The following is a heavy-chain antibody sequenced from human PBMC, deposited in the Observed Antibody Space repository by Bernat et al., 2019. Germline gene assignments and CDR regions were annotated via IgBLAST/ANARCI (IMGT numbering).Heavy chain of an antibody. CDR1: GFTFSSYG. CDR3: AASGGRRNDAFDI. J-gene: IGHJ3*02. Sequence: QVQLVESGGGMVQPGRSLRLSCAASGFTFSSYGMHWVRQAPGKGLEWVAVISYDGSNKYYADSVKGRFTISRDNSKNTLYLQMNSLRAEDTAVYYCAASGGRRNDAFDIWGQGTMVTVSS. CDR2: ISYDGSNK. V-gene: IGHV3-30*03. D-gene: IGHD1-14*01.